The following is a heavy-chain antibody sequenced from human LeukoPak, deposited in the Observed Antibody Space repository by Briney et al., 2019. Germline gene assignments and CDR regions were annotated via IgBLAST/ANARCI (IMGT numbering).Heavy chain of an antibody. CDR3: ARLTRLSTSPDRYYLDY. D-gene: IGHD6-6*01. Sequence: LSLTCTVSGDSISSYYWSWIRQPPGKGLEWIGYIHTSGGTNYIPSLKGRVTISIDTSKNQFSLKLSSVTAADSAVYYCARLTRLSTSPDRYYLDYWGQGTLVTVSS. CDR1: GDSISSYY. CDR2: IHTSGGT. V-gene: IGHV4-4*09. J-gene: IGHJ4*02.